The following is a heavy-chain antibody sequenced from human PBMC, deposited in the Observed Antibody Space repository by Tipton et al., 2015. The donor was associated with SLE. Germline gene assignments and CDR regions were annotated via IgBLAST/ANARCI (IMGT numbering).Heavy chain of an antibody. CDR2: INPSGGST. CDR1: GYTFTSYY. CDR3: VRPDLSHDALGAFDI. J-gene: IGHJ3*02. Sequence: QLVQSGAEVKKPGASVKVSCKASGYTFTSYYMHWVRQAPGQGLEWMGIINPSGGSTSYAQKFQGRVTMTRDTSTSTVYMELSSLRSEDTAVYYCVRPDLSHDALGAFDIWGQGTMVTVSS. V-gene: IGHV1-46*01. D-gene: IGHD2-2*01.